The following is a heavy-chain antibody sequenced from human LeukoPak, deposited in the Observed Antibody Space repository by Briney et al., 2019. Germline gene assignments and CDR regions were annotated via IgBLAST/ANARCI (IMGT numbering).Heavy chain of an antibody. CDR1: GYTFTSYY. Sequence: ASVKVSCKASGYTFTSYYMHWVRQAPGQGLEWMGLINPSGGSTSYAQKFQGRVTMTRDMSTSTVYMELSSLRSEDTAVYYCARGGRDYYDSSGFDAFDIWGQGTMVTVSS. J-gene: IGHJ3*02. D-gene: IGHD3-22*01. V-gene: IGHV1-46*01. CDR3: ARGGRDYYDSSGFDAFDI. CDR2: INPSGGST.